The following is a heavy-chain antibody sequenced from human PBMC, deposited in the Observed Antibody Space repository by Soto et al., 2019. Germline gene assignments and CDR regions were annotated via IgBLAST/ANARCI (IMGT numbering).Heavy chain of an antibody. CDR1: GYTFTSYG. J-gene: IGHJ5*02. CDR2: ISAYNGNT. D-gene: IGHD6-19*01. V-gene: IGHV1-18*04. CDR3: ARDLAVAGTGGNWFDP. Sequence: VSVKVSCKASGYTFTSYGISWVRQAPGQGLEWMGWISAYNGNTNYAQKLQGRVTMTTDTSTSTAYMELRSLRSDDTAVYYCARDLAVAGTGGNWFDPWGQGTLVTVSS.